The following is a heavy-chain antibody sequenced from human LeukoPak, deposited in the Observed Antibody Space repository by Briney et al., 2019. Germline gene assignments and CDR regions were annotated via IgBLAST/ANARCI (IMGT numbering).Heavy chain of an antibody. V-gene: IGHV4-39*01. D-gene: IGHD2-15*01. CDR2: IYYSGST. J-gene: IGHJ5*02. Sequence: SETLSLTCTVSGGSISRSSYYWGWIRQPPGKGLEWIGSIYYSGSTYYNPSLKSRVTISVDTSKNQFSLKLSSVTAADTALYYGARGGGRYCSGGSYYWFDPWGQGTLVTVSS. CDR3: ARGGGRYCSGGSYYWFDP. CDR1: GGSISRSSYY.